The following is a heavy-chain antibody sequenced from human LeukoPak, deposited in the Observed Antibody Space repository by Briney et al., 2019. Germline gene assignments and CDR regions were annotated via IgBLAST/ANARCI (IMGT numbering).Heavy chain of an antibody. CDR3: ASRLPTTVTTGDSTDY. D-gene: IGHD4-11*01. CDR1: GYSISSGYY. V-gene: IGHV4-38-2*01. CDR2: IYHSGST. Sequence: PSETLSLTCAVSGYSISSGYYWGWIRQPPGKGLEWIGSIYHSGSTYYNPSLKSRVTISLDTSKNQFSLKLSYVTAADTAVYYCASRLPTTVTTGDSTDYWGQGTLVTVSS. J-gene: IGHJ4*02.